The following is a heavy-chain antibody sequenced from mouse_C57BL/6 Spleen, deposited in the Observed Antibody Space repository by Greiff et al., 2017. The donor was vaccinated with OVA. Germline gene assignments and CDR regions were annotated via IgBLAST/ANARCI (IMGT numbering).Heavy chain of an antibody. D-gene: IGHD2-1*01. CDR3: ARQSYGNFPDY. V-gene: IGHV5-12*01. CDR1: GFTFSDYY. J-gene: IGHJ4*01. Sequence: EVKLMESGGGLVQPGGSLKLSCAASGFTFSDYYMYWVRQTPEKRLEWVAYISNGGGSTYYPDTVKGRFTISRDNAKNTLYLQMSRLKSEDTAMYYCARQSYGNFPDYWGQGTSVTVSS. CDR2: ISNGGGST.